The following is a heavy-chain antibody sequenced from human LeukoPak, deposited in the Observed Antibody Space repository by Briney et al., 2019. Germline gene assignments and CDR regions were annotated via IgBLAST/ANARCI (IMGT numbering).Heavy chain of an antibody. Sequence: GGSLRLSCAASGFTFSSYSKNWVRQAPGRGLEWVSSISSSSSYIYYADSVKGRFTISRDNAKNSLYLQMNSLIAEDTAVYYCARELMITFGEVIAELIGFDYWGQGTLVTVSS. V-gene: IGHV3-21*01. J-gene: IGHJ4*02. CDR1: GFTFSSYS. CDR3: ARELMITFGEVIAELIGFDY. D-gene: IGHD3-16*02. CDR2: ISSSSSYI.